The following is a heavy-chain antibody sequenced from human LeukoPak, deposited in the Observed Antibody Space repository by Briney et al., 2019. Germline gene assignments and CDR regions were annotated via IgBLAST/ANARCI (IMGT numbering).Heavy chain of an antibody. CDR3: AKLTTS. Sequence: GGSLRLSCAASEFTYGMSWVRQAPGKGLEWVAVTVGGGDGTYYADSVKGRFTISRDNSNNTLYLQMNSLRAEDTAVYYCAKLTTSWGQGTLVTVSS. D-gene: IGHD4-11*01. CDR1: EFTYG. J-gene: IGHJ4*02. V-gene: IGHV3-23*01. CDR2: TVGGGDGT.